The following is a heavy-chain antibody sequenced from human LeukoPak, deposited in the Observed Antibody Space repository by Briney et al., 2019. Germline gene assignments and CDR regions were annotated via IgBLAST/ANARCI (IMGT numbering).Heavy chain of an antibody. CDR3: ANSLVATFYF. D-gene: IGHD5-12*01. CDR2: ISSSGSTI. CDR1: GFTFSNYE. Sequence: PGGSLRLSCAASGFTFSNYEMNWVRQAPGKGLEWVSYISSSGSTIYYADSVKGRFTISRDNAKNSLYLQMNSLRAEDTAVYYCANSLVATFYFWGQGTLVTVSS. J-gene: IGHJ4*02. V-gene: IGHV3-48*03.